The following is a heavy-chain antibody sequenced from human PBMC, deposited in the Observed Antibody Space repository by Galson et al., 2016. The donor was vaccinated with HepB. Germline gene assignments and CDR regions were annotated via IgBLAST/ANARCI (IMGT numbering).Heavy chain of an antibody. CDR1: GFTFSTYS. V-gene: IGHV3-21*01. CDR2: ISSSNSYI. Sequence: SLRLSCAASGFTFSTYSMNWVRQAPGKGLEWVSFISSSNSYIYYADSVKGRFTISRDNAKNSLYLQMSSLRAEDTAVYYCARVQTTGDYIDYWGQGTLVTVSS. J-gene: IGHJ4*02. D-gene: IGHD4-17*01. CDR3: ARVQTTGDYIDY.